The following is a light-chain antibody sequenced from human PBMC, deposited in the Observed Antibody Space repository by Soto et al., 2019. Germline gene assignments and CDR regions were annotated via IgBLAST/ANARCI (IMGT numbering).Light chain of an antibody. J-gene: IGKJ4*01. Sequence: DVVLTQSPLSLPVTLGQPASISCRSSRSLVFSDGNTYLNWFHQRPGQSPRRLIYKVSNRDSGVPDRFSGSGSGTDFTPKISRVEAEDVGVYYCMQGTHWPLTFSGGTKVEIK. CDR1: RSLVFSDGNTY. CDR2: KVS. V-gene: IGKV2-30*01. CDR3: MQGTHWPLT.